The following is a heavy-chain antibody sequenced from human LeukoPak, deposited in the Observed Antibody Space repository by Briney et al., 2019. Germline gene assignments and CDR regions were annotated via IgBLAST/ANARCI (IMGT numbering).Heavy chain of an antibody. J-gene: IGHJ4*02. CDR3: ATSGSISITIFGVVIEPFDY. Sequence: GGSLRLSCAASGFTFSSYWMIWVRQAPGKGLEWVANIKQDGSDKYHVDSVKGRFTISRDNAKNSLYLQMNSLRAEDTAVYYCATSGSISITIFGVVIEPFDYWGQGTLVTVSS. V-gene: IGHV3-7*01. CDR2: IKQDGSDK. CDR1: GFTFSSYW. D-gene: IGHD3-3*01.